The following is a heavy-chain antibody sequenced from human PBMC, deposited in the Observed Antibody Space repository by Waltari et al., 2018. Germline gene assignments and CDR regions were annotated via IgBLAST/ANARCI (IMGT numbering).Heavy chain of an antibody. Sequence: EVQLVESGGGLVKPGGSLRLSCAASGFPFRRYSMNWVRQAPGKGLGWVASISSSSSYIYYADSVKGRFTISRDNAKNSLYLQMNSLRAEDTAVYYCARENCSSTSCYTDYYYGMDVWGQGTTVTVSS. CDR2: ISSSSSYI. V-gene: IGHV3-21*01. J-gene: IGHJ6*02. CDR3: ARENCSSTSCYTDYYYGMDV. D-gene: IGHD2-2*02. CDR1: GFPFRRYS.